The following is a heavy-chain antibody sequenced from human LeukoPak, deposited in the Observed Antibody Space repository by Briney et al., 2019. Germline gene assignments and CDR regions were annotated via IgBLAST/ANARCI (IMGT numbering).Heavy chain of an antibody. Sequence: PGGSLRLSCAASGFTFSSYAMSWVRQAPGKGLEWVSSISKGVGSTFYADSVKGRFTISRDNSKNTLYLQMYSLRAEDTAVYYCAKRDSSGSYYFDRWGQGTLVTVSS. CDR3: AKRDSSGSYYFDR. J-gene: IGHJ4*02. D-gene: IGHD6-19*01. V-gene: IGHV3-23*01. CDR2: ISKGVGST. CDR1: GFTFSSYA.